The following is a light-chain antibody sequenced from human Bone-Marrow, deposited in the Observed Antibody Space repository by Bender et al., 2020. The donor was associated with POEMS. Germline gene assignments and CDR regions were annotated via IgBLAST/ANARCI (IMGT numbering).Light chain of an antibody. CDR2: DVH. Sequence: QSALTQPASVSGSPGQSITISCTGTSSDVGGYDYVSWFQQHPGKAPKLMIYDVHNRPSGVSNRFSGSKSGNTASLTISGLQTEDEADYYCGSHSTSGTVAVFGGGTKLTVL. J-gene: IGLJ3*02. CDR3: GSHSTSGTVAV. V-gene: IGLV2-14*03. CDR1: SSDVGGYDY.